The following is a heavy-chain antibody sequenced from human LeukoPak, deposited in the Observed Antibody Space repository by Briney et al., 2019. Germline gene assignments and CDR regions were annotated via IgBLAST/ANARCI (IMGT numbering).Heavy chain of an antibody. CDR1: GYTFTGYY. CDR3: ARDRAKSVLFDY. CDR2: INPSGGST. D-gene: IGHD3-10*01. V-gene: IGHV1-46*01. J-gene: IGHJ4*02. Sequence: ASVKVSCKASGYTFTGYYMHWVRQAPGQGLEWMGRINPSGGSTSYAQKFQGRVTMTRDTSTSTVYMELSSLRSEDTAVYYCARDRAKSVLFDYWGQGTLVTVSS.